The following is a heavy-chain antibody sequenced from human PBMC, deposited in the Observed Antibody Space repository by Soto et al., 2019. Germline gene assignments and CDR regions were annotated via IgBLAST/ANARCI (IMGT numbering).Heavy chain of an antibody. V-gene: IGHV4-30-4*01. CDR3: ARGRYCLTGRCFPNWFDS. D-gene: IGHD2-15*01. J-gene: IGHJ5*01. CDR2: IYKSTTT. CDR1: GDSISTDGYF. Sequence: SETLSLTCSVSGDSISTDGYFWAWIRQPPGQALEYIGYIYKSTTTYYNPSFESRVAISLDTSKSQFSLTVTSVTAADTAVYFCARGRYCLTGRCFPNWFDSWGQGTLVTVSS.